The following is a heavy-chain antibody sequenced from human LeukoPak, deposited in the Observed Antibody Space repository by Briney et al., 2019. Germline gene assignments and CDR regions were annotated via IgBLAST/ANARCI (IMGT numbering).Heavy chain of an antibody. Sequence: PSETLSLTCTVSGGSISSSSYYWGWIRQPPGKGLEWIGSIYYSGSTYYNPSLKSRVTISVDTSKNQFSLKLSSVTAADTAVYYCASSGIVGATTLERYFDYWGQGTLVTVSS. CDR2: IYYSGST. CDR3: ASSGIVGATTLERYFDY. CDR1: GGSISSSSYY. J-gene: IGHJ4*02. D-gene: IGHD1-26*01. V-gene: IGHV4-39*01.